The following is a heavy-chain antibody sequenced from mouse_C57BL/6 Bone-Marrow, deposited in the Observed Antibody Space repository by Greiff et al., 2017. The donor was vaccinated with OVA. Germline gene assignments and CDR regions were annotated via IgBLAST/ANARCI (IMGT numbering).Heavy chain of an antibody. V-gene: IGHV1-69*01. CDR1: GYTFTSYW. CDR3: ARDLYGYDEGHWYCDV. D-gene: IGHD2-2*01. CDR2: IDPSDSYT. Sequence: QVQLQQPGAELVMPGASVKLSCKASGYTFTSYWMHWVKQRPGQGLEWIGEIDPSDSYTNYNQKFKGKSTLTVDKSSSTAYMQLSSLTSEDSAVYYCARDLYGYDEGHWYCDVGGTGTTVTVSS. J-gene: IGHJ1*03.